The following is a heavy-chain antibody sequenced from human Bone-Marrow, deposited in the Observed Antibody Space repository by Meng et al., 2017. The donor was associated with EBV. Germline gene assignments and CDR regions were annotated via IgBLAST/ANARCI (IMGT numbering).Heavy chain of an antibody. CDR2: IGTAGDT. CDR1: GFTFTRSD. J-gene: IGHJ5*02. Sequence: VWIVEFWGGLIRPGGSLRLSCAASGFTFTRSDMDWVRQAPGKGLEWVSGIGTAGDTYSPDSMKGRFTISRDNAKKTLYLQMNSLTVDDTAMYYCVRGYGGSYLGGDHWGQGTLVTVSS. D-gene: IGHD1-26*01. CDR3: VRGYGGSYLGGDH. V-gene: IGHV3-13*01.